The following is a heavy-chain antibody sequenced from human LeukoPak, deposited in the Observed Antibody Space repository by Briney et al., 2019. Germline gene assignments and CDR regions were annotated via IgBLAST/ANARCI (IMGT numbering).Heavy chain of an antibody. D-gene: IGHD1-1*01. CDR1: GGTFSSYA. CDR2: IIPIFGTA. J-gene: IGHJ4*02. Sequence: SVKVSCKASGGTFSSYAISRVRQAPGQGLEWMGGIIPIFGTANYAQKFQGRVTITAGESTSTAYMELSSLRSEDTAVYYCARDRTGTAYFDYWGQGTLVTVSS. V-gene: IGHV1-69*13. CDR3: ARDRTGTAYFDY.